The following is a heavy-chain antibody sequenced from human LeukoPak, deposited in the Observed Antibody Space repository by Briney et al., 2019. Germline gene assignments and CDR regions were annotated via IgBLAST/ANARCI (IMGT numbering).Heavy chain of an antibody. D-gene: IGHD1-1*01. Sequence: ASVKASCKASGYSFSSHYMHWVRHAPGQGLEWKGIINPSGGSTTHAQKFRDRGTMTRETSTTTVYMGLSSLKSEDTAVYYCARWTGTTGLNEWGEGTLVTVS. J-gene: IGHJ4*02. V-gene: IGHV1-46*01. CDR2: INPSGGST. CDR1: GYSFSSHY. CDR3: ARWTGTTGLNE.